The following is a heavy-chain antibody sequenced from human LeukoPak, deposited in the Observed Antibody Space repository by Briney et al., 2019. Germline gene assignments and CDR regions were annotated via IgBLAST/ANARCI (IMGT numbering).Heavy chain of an antibody. V-gene: IGHV4-39*07. J-gene: IGHJ4*02. Sequence: SETLSLTCTVSGGSISSSSYYWGWIRQPPGKGLEWIGSIYYSGSTYYNPSLKSRVTISVGTSKNQFSLKLSSVTAADTAVYYCAREGRVGDGGKSPFDYWGQGTLVTVSS. CDR1: GGSISSSSYY. CDR3: AREGRVGDGGKSPFDY. D-gene: IGHD4-23*01. CDR2: IYYSGST.